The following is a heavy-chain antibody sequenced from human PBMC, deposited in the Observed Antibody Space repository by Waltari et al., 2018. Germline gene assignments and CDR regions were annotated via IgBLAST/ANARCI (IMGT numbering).Heavy chain of an antibody. CDR3: ARGRNTGRAPLDY. J-gene: IGHJ4*02. V-gene: IGHV3-48*01. Sequence: EVQLVESGGDLVQPGGSLRLSCAASGFISSGYSMNWVRQAPGKGLEWLSYISSGSHSLFCADSLKGRFTVSRDNAKNSLYLQMDSLTVDDTAMYFCARGRNTGRAPLDYWGQGTLVTVSS. CDR1: GFISSGYS. CDR2: ISSGSHSL. D-gene: IGHD4-4*01.